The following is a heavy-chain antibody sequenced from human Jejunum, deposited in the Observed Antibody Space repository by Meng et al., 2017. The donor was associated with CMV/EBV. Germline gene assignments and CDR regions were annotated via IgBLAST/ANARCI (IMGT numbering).Heavy chain of an antibody. Sequence: GFTFSSYGMHWVRQAPGKGLEWVAVIWNDGSYKYYADSVKGRLTISRDNSKNTLYLQMNSLRAEDTAVYYCAKDFWRGYYQGYFDYWGQGTLVTVSS. CDR2: IWNDGSYK. CDR3: AKDFWRGYYQGYFDY. V-gene: IGHV3-33*06. D-gene: IGHD3-3*01. J-gene: IGHJ4*02. CDR1: GFTFSSYG.